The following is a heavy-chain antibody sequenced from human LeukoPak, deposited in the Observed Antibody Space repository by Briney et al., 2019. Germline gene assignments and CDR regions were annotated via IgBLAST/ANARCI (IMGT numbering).Heavy chain of an antibody. J-gene: IGHJ4*02. CDR1: GFTFSSYG. CDR3: AEEPNWGVCPDY. V-gene: IGHV3-30*18. Sequence: PGRSLRLSCTGSGFTFSSYGMHWVRPAPGKGLEWVAVISYDGSNKYYADSVKGRFTISRDNSKNTLYLQMNSLTTEDTAVFYCAEEPNWGVCPDYWGQGTLVTVSS. D-gene: IGHD7-27*01. CDR2: ISYDGSNK.